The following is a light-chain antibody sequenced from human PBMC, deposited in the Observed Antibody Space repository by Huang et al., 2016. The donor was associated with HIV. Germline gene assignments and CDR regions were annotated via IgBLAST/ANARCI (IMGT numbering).Light chain of an antibody. V-gene: IGKV3D-15*01. CDR1: QGVSTN. CDR2: GAS. Sequence: EIVMTPSPATLSVSPGERATLSCRASQGVSTNIAWYQQKPGKTPRLLIHGASTSATGIAAKFSGRGSGTDFTLTIRSLQPEDSAVDYWQHYNNWPPWTFGPGTQVEI. J-gene: IGKJ1*01. CDR3: QHYNNWPPWT.